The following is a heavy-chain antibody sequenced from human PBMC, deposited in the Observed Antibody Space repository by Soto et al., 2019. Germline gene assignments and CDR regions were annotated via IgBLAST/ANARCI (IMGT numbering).Heavy chain of an antibody. CDR3: AKKQPGYGWFDS. D-gene: IGHD6-13*01. CDR1: GYSVRSSNW. J-gene: IGHJ5*01. CDR2: IYYSGST. Sequence: PSETLSLTCVVSGYSVRSSNWWAWIRQPPGKGLEWIGYIYYSGSTYYNPSLQSRVTMSVDTSKSQFSLSLSSVTAVDTAVYYCAKKQPGYGWFDSWGQGALVTVSS. V-gene: IGHV4-28*01.